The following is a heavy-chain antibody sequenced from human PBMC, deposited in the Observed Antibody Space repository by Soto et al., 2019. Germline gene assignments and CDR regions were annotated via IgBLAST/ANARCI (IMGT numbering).Heavy chain of an antibody. J-gene: IGHJ3*02. Sequence: VSVKVSCKASGYTFTSYGISWVRQAPGQGLEWMGWISAYNGNTNYAQKLQGRVTMTTDTSTSTAYMELRSLRSDDTAVYYCARNCSSTSCYAFDIWGQGTMVTVSS. CDR3: ARNCSSTSCYAFDI. CDR2: ISAYNGNT. V-gene: IGHV1-18*01. CDR1: GYTFTSYG. D-gene: IGHD2-2*01.